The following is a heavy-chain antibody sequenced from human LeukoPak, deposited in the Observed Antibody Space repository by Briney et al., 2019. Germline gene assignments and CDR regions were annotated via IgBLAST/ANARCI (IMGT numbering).Heavy chain of an antibody. CDR3: TTDRCYYDSSGYYRRFDY. D-gene: IGHD3-22*01. Sequence: GGSLRLSCAASGFTFSNAWMSWVRQAPGKGLEWVGRIKSNTDGGTTDYAAPVKGRFTISRDDSENTLYLQVNSLKTEDTAVYYCTTDRCYYDSSGYYRRFDYWGQGTLVTVSS. J-gene: IGHJ4*02. V-gene: IGHV3-15*01. CDR1: GFTFSNAW. CDR2: IKSNTDGGTT.